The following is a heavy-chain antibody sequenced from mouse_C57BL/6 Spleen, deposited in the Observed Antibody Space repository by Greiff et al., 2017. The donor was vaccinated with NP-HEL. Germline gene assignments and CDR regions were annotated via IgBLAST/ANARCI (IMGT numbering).Heavy chain of an antibody. CDR2: IYPRSGNT. CDR1: GYTFTSYG. Sequence: LEESGAELARPGASVKLSCKASGYTFTSYGISWVKQRTGQGLEWIGEIYPRSGNTYYNEKFKGKATLTADKSSSTAYMELRSLTSEDSAVYFCARPNLLYAMDYWGQGTSVTVSS. V-gene: IGHV1-81*01. D-gene: IGHD1-1*01. CDR3: ARPNLLYAMDY. J-gene: IGHJ4*01.